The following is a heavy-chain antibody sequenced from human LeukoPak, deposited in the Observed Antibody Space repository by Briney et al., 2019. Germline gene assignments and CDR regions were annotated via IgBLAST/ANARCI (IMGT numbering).Heavy chain of an antibody. CDR3: AREGVAAAGYYYGMDV. CDR2: ISYDGSNK. V-gene: IGHV3-30*03. CDR1: GFTFSSYG. J-gene: IGHJ6*04. D-gene: IGHD6-13*01. Sequence: GGSLRLSRAASGFTFSSYGMHWVRQAPGKGLEWVAVISYDGSNKYYADSVKGRFTISRDNSKNTLYLQMNSLRAEDTAVYYCAREGVAAAGYYYGMDVWGKGTTVTVSS.